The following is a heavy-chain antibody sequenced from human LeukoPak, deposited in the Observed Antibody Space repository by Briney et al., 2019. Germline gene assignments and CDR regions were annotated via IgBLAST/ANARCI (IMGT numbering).Heavy chain of an antibody. CDR2: IYYSGST. CDR3: AREGTDRTSWYHWFDP. CDR1: GGSISSSSYY. Sequence: PSETLSLTCTVSGGSISSSSYYWGWIRQPPGKGLEWIGSIYYSGSTYYNPSLKSRVTISVDTSKNQFSLKLSSVTAADTAVYYCAREGTDRTSWYHWFDPWGQGTLVTVSS. D-gene: IGHD6-13*01. J-gene: IGHJ5*02. V-gene: IGHV4-39*07.